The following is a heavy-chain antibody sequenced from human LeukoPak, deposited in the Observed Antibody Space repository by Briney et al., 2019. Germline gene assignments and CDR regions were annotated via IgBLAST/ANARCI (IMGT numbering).Heavy chain of an antibody. CDR3: ATDRLEIYALNI. V-gene: IGHV1-24*01. J-gene: IGHJ3*02. CDR1: GYTLTELS. D-gene: IGHD1-1*01. Sequence: ASVKVSCKVSGYTLTELSMHWVRQAPGKGLEWMGGFDPEDGETIYAQKFQGRLTLTEDTLTDTAYMEFLSLTSEDTGVYYCATDRLEIYALNIWGQGTMVTVSS. CDR2: FDPEDGET.